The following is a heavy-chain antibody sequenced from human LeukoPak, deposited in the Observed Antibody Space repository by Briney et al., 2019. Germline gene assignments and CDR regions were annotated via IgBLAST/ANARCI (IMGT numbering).Heavy chain of an antibody. Sequence: GGSLRLSCAASGFTLSSYSMNWVRQAPGKGLEWVSSICSSSGHIYYADSVRGRFTISRDNAKNSLYLQMNSLRAEDTAVYYCARDPGQWLVLPLFDYWGQGTLVTVSS. V-gene: IGHV3-21*01. CDR2: ICSSSGHI. CDR3: ARDPGQWLVLPLFDY. CDR1: GFTLSSYS. D-gene: IGHD6-19*01. J-gene: IGHJ4*02.